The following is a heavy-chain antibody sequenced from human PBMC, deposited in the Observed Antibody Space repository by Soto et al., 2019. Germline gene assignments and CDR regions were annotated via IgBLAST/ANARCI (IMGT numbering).Heavy chain of an antibody. Sequence: QEQLVQSGAEVKKPGASVKVSCKASGYTFTSYDITWVREATGQGLEWMGWMNPNNGNTGYAQKFQGRVTRTRNTSISTAYMELSSLRSEDTAVYYCATERWEDAFDIWGQGTMVTVSS. D-gene: IGHD1-26*01. CDR1: GYTFTSYD. V-gene: IGHV1-8*01. CDR3: ATERWEDAFDI. CDR2: MNPNNGNT. J-gene: IGHJ3*02.